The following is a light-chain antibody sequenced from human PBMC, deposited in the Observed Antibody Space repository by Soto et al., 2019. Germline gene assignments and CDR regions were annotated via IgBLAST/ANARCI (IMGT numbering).Light chain of an antibody. V-gene: IGKV1-6*01. J-gene: IGKJ4*01. CDR1: QDIRID. Sequence: AIQMTQSPSSLSASVGDRVTITCRASQDIRIDLGWYQQKPGKAPKLLIYASSNLQSGVPSRFSGSGSGTDFTLTISSLQPEDFATYSCLQDYIYPLTFGGGTKVEIK. CDR2: ASS. CDR3: LQDYIYPLT.